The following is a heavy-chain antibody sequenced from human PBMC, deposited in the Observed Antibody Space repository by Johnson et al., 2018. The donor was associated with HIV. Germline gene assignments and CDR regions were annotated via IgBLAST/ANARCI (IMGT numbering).Heavy chain of an antibody. J-gene: IGHJ3*02. CDR2: ISGSGGST. V-gene: IGHV3-23*04. Sequence: MPLVESGGGLVKPGGSLRLSCAASGFTFSSYAMSWVRQAPGKGLEWVSAISGSGGSTYYADSVKGRFTISRDNSKNTLYLQMNSLRAEDTAVYYCAKDCVGVWWSRAFDIWGQGTMVTVSS. D-gene: IGHD2-21*01. CDR3: AKDCVGVWWSRAFDI. CDR1: GFTFSSYA.